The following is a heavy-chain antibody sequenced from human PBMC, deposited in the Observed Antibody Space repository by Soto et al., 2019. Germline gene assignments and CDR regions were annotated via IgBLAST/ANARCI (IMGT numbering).Heavy chain of an antibody. CDR2: ISHSGAT. J-gene: IGHJ4*02. V-gene: IGHV4-34*01. CDR3: ASQPRCTSTYCLGYDYYFQS. CDR1: GGSSSAYY. D-gene: IGHD2-2*01. Sequence: DTLSLTCAVYGGSSSAYYWSWIRQPPGKGLEWIGQISHSGATDYNPSHKSRVSISGDTSKNQFSLILTSVTAADTAVYYCASQPRCTSTYCLGYDYYFQSWGQGTLVTVSS.